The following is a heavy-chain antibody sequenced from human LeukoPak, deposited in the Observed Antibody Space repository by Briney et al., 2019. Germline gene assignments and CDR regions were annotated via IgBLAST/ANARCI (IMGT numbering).Heavy chain of an antibody. V-gene: IGHV4-39*07. CDR3: ASRIATAGSVDY. Sequence: SETLSLTCTVSGGSISSSSYYWGWIRQPPGKGLEWIGSIYYSGSTYYNPSLKSRVTISVDTSKNQFSLKLSSVTAADTAVYYCASRIATAGSVDYWGQGTLVTVSS. CDR2: IYYSGST. D-gene: IGHD6-13*01. J-gene: IGHJ4*02. CDR1: GGSISSSSYY.